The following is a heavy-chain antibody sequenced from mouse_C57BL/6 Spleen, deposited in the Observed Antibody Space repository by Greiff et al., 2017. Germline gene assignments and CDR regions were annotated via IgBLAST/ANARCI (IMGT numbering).Heavy chain of an antibody. V-gene: IGHV5-17*01. CDR3: ARPGDTTVVEVNYVDD. Sequence: EVKVVASGGGLVKPGGSLKLSCAASGFTFSDYGMHWVRQAPEKGLEWVAYISSGSSTIDYADTVKGRFTISRDKANNTLFLQRTSLRSEDPAMYYCARPGDTTVVEVNYVDDGGQGTTLTVSS. J-gene: IGHJ2*01. CDR1: GFTFSDYG. CDR2: ISSGSSTI. D-gene: IGHD1-1*01.